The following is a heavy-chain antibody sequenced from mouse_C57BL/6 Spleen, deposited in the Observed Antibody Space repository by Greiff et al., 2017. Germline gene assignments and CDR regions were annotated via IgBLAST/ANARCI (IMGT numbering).Heavy chain of an antibody. CDR1: GYSITSGYY. Sequence: DVKLQESGPGLVKPSQSLSLTCSVTGYSITSGYYWNWIRQFPGNKLEWMGYISYDGSNNYNPSLKNRISITRDTSKNQFFLKLNSVTTEDTATYYCARGGTAQATRYYFDYWGQGTTLTVSS. CDR3: ARGGTAQATRYYFDY. V-gene: IGHV3-6*01. D-gene: IGHD3-2*02. CDR2: ISYDGSN. J-gene: IGHJ2*01.